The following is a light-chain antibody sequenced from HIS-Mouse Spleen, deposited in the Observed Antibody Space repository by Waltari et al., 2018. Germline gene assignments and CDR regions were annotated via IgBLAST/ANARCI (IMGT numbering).Light chain of an antibody. CDR2: EGS. J-gene: IGLJ2*01. CDR3: CSYAGSSTLV. Sequence: QSALTQPASVSGSPGQSITISCTGTSSDVGSYNLVSWYQQHPGKAPKLMIYEGSKRPSGGSQRFSGSKPGNTASLTIAGIQAEDEADYYCCSYAGSSTLVFGGGTKLTVL. V-gene: IGLV2-23*01. CDR1: SSDVGSYNL.